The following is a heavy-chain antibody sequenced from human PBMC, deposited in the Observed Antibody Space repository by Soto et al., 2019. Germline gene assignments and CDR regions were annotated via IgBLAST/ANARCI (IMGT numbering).Heavy chain of an antibody. CDR2: INHSGST. CDR3: AHFSGSSGYYSMTFEI. J-gene: IGHJ3*02. D-gene: IGHD3-22*01. V-gene: IGHV4-34*01. Sequence: PSETLSLTCAVYGGSFSGYYWSWIRQPPGKGLEWIGEINHSGSTNYNPSLKSRVTISVDTSKNQFSLKLSSVTAADTAVYYCAHFSGSSGYYSMTFEIWGQGTMVSVS. CDR1: GGSFSGYY.